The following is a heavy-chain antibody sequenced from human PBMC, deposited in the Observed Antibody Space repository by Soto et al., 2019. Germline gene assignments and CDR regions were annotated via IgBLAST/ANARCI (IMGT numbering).Heavy chain of an antibody. Sequence: DVQLVASGGGLIQPGESLRLSCEAFGFTVSGKKYVAWVRQAPGKGLEWLSALYDLDGTYYADSVKGRFTTSSDSSRTTVYLQMKSLRPDDTAVYSCATWHLQEHAYDIWGQGTMVTVSS. D-gene: IGHD1-1*01. CDR1: GFTVSGKKY. CDR2: LYDLDGT. J-gene: IGHJ3*02. CDR3: ATWHLQEHAYDI. V-gene: IGHV3-53*01.